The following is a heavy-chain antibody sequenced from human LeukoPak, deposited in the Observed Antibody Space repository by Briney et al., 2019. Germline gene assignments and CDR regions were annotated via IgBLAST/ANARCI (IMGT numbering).Heavy chain of an antibody. CDR1: GFTFSSYA. CDR3: AKDTSRGYGDYDLYYFDY. CDR2: ISGSGGST. Sequence: QPGGSLRLSCAASGFTFSSYAMSWVRQAPGKGLEWVSAISGSGGSTYYADSVKGRFTISRDNSKNTLYLQMNSLRAEDTAVYYCAKDTSRGYGDYDLYYFDYWGQGTLVTVSS. V-gene: IGHV3-23*01. D-gene: IGHD4-17*01. J-gene: IGHJ4*02.